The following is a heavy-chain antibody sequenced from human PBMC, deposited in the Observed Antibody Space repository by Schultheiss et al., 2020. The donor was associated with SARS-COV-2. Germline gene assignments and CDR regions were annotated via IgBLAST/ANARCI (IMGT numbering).Heavy chain of an antibody. CDR1: GGSFSGYY. V-gene: IGHV4-59*01. Sequence: SETLSLTCAVYGGSFSGYYWSWIRQPAGKGLEWIGYIYYSGSTNYNPSLKSRVTISVDTSKNQFSLKLSSVTAADTAVYYCARSLHYYDSRYRFDYWGQGTLVTVSS. CDR3: ARSLHYYDSRYRFDY. J-gene: IGHJ4*02. CDR2: IYYSGST. D-gene: IGHD3-22*01.